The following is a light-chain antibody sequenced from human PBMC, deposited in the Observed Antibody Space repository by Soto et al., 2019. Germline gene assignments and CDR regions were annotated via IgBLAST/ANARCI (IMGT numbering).Light chain of an antibody. V-gene: IGKV3-20*01. CDR2: GAS. CDR1: QTVRSSF. CDR3: QHYGRSSWT. Sequence: DIELTQSPGTLSLSPGERVTLSCRASQTVRSSFVAWYQQKPGQAPRLLIYGASTRATGIPDRFTGSGSGTDFTLTISSLEPEDLAVYYCQHYGRSSWTFGQGTKVDIK. J-gene: IGKJ1*01.